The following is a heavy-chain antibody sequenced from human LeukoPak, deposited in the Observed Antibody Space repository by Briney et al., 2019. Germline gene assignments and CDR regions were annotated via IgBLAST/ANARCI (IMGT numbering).Heavy chain of an antibody. Sequence: ASVKVSCKASGGTFSSYAISWVRQAPGQGLEWMGGIIPIFGTANYAQEFQGRVTITADESTSTAYMELSSLRSEDTAVYYCAREPRGDYGVTGNVWGQGTTVTVSS. V-gene: IGHV1-69*13. CDR2: IIPIFGTA. CDR1: GGTFSSYA. D-gene: IGHD4-17*01. J-gene: IGHJ6*02. CDR3: AREPRGDYGVTGNV.